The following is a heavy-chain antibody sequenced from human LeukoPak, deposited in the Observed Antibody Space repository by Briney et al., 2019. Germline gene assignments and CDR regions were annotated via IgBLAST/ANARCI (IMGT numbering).Heavy chain of an antibody. Sequence: GGSLRLSCAASGFTFDDYAMHWVRHTPGKGLEWVAGITWNRDNIGYGDSVKGRFTISRDNVKNVLYLQMNSLGPEDTALYYCAKDLSSAITSALVLDVWGQGTTVIVS. D-gene: IGHD3-22*01. CDR3: AKDLSSAITSALVLDV. V-gene: IGHV3-9*01. J-gene: IGHJ6*02. CDR2: ITWNRDNI. CDR1: GFTFDDYA.